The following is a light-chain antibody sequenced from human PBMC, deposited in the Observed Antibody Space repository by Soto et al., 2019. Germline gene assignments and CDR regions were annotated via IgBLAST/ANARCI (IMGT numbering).Light chain of an antibody. CDR1: SSDVGGYNY. CDR3: CSYAGSRYV. J-gene: IGLJ1*01. CDR2: DVS. Sequence: QSALTQPRSVSGSPGQSVTIPWTETSSDVGGYNYVSWYQQHPGKAPKLMIYDVSKRPSGVPDRFSGSKSGNTASLTISGLQAEDEADYYCCSYAGSRYVFGTGTKLTVL. V-gene: IGLV2-11*01.